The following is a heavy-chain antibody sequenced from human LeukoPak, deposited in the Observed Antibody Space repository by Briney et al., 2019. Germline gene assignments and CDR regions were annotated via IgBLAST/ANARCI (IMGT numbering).Heavy chain of an antibody. V-gene: IGHV3-11*01. D-gene: IGHD2/OR15-2a*01. CDR1: GFTFSDYY. CDR2: ISSSGSTI. CDR3: ARSPHFTLDY. Sequence: GGSLRLSGAAAGFTFSDYYMSWIRQAPGKGLEWVSYISSSGSTIYYADSVKGRFTISRDNAQNSLYLQMNSLRAEDTAVYYCARSPHFTLDYWGQGTLVTVSS. J-gene: IGHJ4*02.